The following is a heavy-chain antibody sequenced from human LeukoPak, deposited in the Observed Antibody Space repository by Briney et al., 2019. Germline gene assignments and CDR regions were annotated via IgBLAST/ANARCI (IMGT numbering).Heavy chain of an antibody. CDR3: TRGYSGKSVYAFDI. V-gene: IGHV3-72*01. CDR2: IGNKGSRYTT. CDR1: GSSFSDQY. Sequence: PGGSLRLSCAASGSSFSDQYMDWVRQAPGKGLQWVGRIGNKGSRYTTEYAASVEGRFTISRDDSRNSLYLQMNSLQGEDTALYYCTRGYSGKSVYAFDIWGQGTMVTVSS. D-gene: IGHD1-26*01. J-gene: IGHJ3*02.